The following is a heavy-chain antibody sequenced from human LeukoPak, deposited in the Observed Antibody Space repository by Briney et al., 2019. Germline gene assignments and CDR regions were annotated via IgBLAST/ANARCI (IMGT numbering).Heavy chain of an antibody. CDR3: TKSDIYDSSVYYAD. D-gene: IGHD3-22*01. Sequence: GGSLRLSCAASGFTFSSYAMSWVRQAPGKGLEWVSAISGSGGSTYYADSVKGRFTISRDNSKNTLYLQMNSLRAEDTAVYYCTKSDIYDSSVYYADWAQGPRVPVSP. V-gene: IGHV3-23*01. CDR2: ISGSGGST. CDR1: GFTFSSYA. J-gene: IGHJ4*02.